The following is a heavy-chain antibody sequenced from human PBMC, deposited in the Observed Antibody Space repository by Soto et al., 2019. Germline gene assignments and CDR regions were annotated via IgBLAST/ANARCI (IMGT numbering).Heavy chain of an antibody. Sequence: QVQLVESGGGVVQPGRSLRLSCAASGFTFSSYAMHWVRQAPGKGLEWVAVISYDGSNKYYADSVKGRFTISRDNSKNTLYLQINSLRAEETAVYYCARPPEWELRHFDYWGQGTLVTVSS. CDR3: ARPPEWELRHFDY. CDR2: ISYDGSNK. V-gene: IGHV3-30-3*01. CDR1: GFTFSSYA. J-gene: IGHJ4*02. D-gene: IGHD1-26*01.